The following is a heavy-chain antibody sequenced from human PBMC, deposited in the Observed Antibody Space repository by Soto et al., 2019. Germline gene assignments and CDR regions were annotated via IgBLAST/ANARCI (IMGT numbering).Heavy chain of an antibody. CDR1: GGSITRSSYY. CDR2: IYYTGST. D-gene: IGHD6-13*01. CDR3: ERLNSQLVVGYEDYYGMDV. J-gene: IGHJ6*02. V-gene: IGHV4-39*01. Sequence: PSETLSLTCTVSGGSITRSSYYWVWVRQPPGKGLEWIGSIYYTGSTYYNPSLKSRVTISVDTSKNQFSLKLSSVTAADTAVYYCERLNSQLVVGYEDYYGMDVWGQGTTVTVSS.